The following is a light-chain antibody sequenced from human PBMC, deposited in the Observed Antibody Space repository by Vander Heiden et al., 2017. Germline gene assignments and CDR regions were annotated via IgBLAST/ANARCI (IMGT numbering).Light chain of an antibody. CDR1: QSVLYSPNNKNY. V-gene: IGKV4-1*01. Sequence: DIVMTQSPDPLAVSLGERATINCKSSQSVLYSPNNKNYLAWYQQKPGQPPKLLIYWASTRESGVPDRFSGSGSGTDFTLTISSLQAEDVAVYYCQQYCSIPLSFGGGTKVEIK. CDR3: QQYCSIPLS. J-gene: IGKJ4*01. CDR2: WAS.